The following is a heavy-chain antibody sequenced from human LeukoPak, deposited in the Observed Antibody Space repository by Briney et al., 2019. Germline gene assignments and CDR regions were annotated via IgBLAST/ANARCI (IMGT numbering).Heavy chain of an antibody. CDR3: AKDRERYCSGGSCYLFDY. Sequence: PGRSLRLSCAASGFIFSSYGMHWVRQPPGKGLEWVAVILYVGSNKYYADSMKGRFTISRDNSKNTLYLQMNSLRAEDTAVYYCAKDRERYCSGGSCYLFDYWGQGTLVTVSS. CDR2: ILYVGSNK. CDR1: GFIFSSYG. J-gene: IGHJ4*02. D-gene: IGHD2-15*01. V-gene: IGHV3-30*18.